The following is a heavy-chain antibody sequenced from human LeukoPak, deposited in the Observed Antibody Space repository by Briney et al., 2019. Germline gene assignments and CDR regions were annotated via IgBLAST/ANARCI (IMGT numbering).Heavy chain of an antibody. J-gene: IGHJ6*03. Sequence: ASVKVSCKASGYTFTGYYMHWVRQAPGQGLEWMGWINPNSGGTNYAQKFQGRVTMTRDTSISTAYMELSRLRSDDTAVYYCAKYPVLSFLAGDYYYYMDVWGKGTTVTVSS. CDR2: INPNSGGT. V-gene: IGHV1-2*02. CDR3: AKYPVLSFLAGDYYYYMDV. CDR1: GYTFTGYY. D-gene: IGHD3-3*01.